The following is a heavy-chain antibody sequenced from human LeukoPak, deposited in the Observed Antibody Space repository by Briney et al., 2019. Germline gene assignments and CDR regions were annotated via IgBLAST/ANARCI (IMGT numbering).Heavy chain of an antibody. CDR2: ISFDGSIE. J-gene: IGHJ4*02. Sequence: PGRPLRLSCAASGFTFSSYGMHWVRQTPGKGLEWVALISFDGSIEYYVDSVKGRFTISRDNSKNTLFLQMNSLRPEDTAVYYCARCGKTYASVYFDHWGQGTLVTVSS. V-gene: IGHV3-30*03. CDR3: ARCGKTYASVYFDH. CDR1: GFTFSSYG. D-gene: IGHD3-10*01.